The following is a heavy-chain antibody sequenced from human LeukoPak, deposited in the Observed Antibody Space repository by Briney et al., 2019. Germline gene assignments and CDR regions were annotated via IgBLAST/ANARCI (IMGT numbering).Heavy chain of an antibody. CDR3: ARVSYSSGWYVFDY. J-gene: IGHJ4*02. D-gene: IGHD6-19*01. CDR2: IYYSGST. CDR1: GGSISSYY. V-gene: IGHV4-59*01. Sequence: SETLSLTCTVSGGSISSYYRSWIRQPPGKGLEWIGYIYYSGSTNYNPSLKSRVTISVDTSKNQFSLKLSSVTAADTAVYYCARVSYSSGWYVFDYWGQGTLVTVSS.